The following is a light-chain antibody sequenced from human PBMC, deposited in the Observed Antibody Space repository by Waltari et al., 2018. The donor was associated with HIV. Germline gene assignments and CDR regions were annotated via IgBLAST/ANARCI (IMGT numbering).Light chain of an antibody. CDR2: DVS. CDR1: TKDVGNYDY. V-gene: IGLV2-14*01. Sequence: QSALTQPASVSGSPGQSITISCTGTTKDVGNYDYVSWYQHRPGKAPNLLIYDVSNRPSGVSGRFSGSKSGNTASLSISGLQAEDEADYFCSSYRTYGTLVFGGGTKLTVL. J-gene: IGLJ3*02. CDR3: SSYRTYGTLV.